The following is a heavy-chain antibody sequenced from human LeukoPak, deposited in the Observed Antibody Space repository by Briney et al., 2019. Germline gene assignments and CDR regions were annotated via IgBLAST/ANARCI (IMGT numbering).Heavy chain of an antibody. CDR1: GGSISSSSYS. D-gene: IGHD5-12*01. Sequence: SETLSLTCTVSGGSISSSSYSWGWIRQPPGKGLEWIGSIYCSGSTYYNPSLKSRVTISVDTSKNQFSLKLSSVTAADTAVYYCATSGYDTSPEYWGQGTLVTVSS. CDR2: IYCSGST. V-gene: IGHV4-39*01. J-gene: IGHJ4*02. CDR3: ATSGYDTSPEY.